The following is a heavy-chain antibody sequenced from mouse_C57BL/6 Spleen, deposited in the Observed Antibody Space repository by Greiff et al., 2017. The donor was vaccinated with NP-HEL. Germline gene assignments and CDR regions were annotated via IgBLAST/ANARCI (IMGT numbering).Heavy chain of an antibody. CDR2: IRNKANGYTT. J-gene: IGHJ4*01. CDR1: GFTFTDYY. Sequence: EVQRVESGGGLVQPGGSLSLSCAASGFTFTDYYMSWVRQPPGKALEWLGFIRNKANGYTTEYSASVKGRFTISRDNSQSILYLQMNALRAEDSATYYCARFFYGSSYEGAMDYWGQGTSVTVSS. V-gene: IGHV7-3*01. D-gene: IGHD1-1*01. CDR3: ARFFYGSSYEGAMDY.